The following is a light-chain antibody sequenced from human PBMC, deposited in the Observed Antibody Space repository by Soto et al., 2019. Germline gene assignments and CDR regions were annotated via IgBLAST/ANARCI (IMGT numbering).Light chain of an antibody. CDR3: QLYGGSHMFS. Sequence: EIVMTQSPATLSVSPGEGATLSCRASQSVGRDLAWYQQKPGQAPRLLIYGASTRATGIPARFTGSGSGTEFTLAINSLQSEGFAVYYCQLYGGSHMFSFGQGTKLEIK. J-gene: IGKJ2*01. V-gene: IGKV3-15*01. CDR2: GAS. CDR1: QSVGRD.